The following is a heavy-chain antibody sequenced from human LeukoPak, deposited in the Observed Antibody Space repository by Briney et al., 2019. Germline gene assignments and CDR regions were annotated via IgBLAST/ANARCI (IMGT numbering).Heavy chain of an antibody. Sequence: GRSLRLSCAASGFTFDDYAMHWVRQAPGKGLEWVSGISWNSGSIGYADSVKGRFTISRDSAKNSLYLQMNSLRAEDTALYYCAKDTRGYSYGSGAFDIWGQGTMVTVSS. CDR1: GFTFDDYA. V-gene: IGHV3-9*01. CDR2: ISWNSGSI. CDR3: AKDTRGYSYGSGAFDI. D-gene: IGHD5-18*01. J-gene: IGHJ3*02.